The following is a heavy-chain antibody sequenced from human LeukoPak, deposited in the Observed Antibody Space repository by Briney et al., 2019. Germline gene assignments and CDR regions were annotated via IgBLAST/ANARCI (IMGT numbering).Heavy chain of an antibody. J-gene: IGHJ4*02. CDR2: IYYSGST. Sequence: SETLSLTCTVSGGSISSNSHFWDWLRQSPGKGLEWIGTIYYSGSTYYSPSLKSRVTMSVDTSKNQFSLKLSSVTAVDTAVYYCARKAYGDYFDYWGQGTLVTVSS. CDR1: GGSISSNSHF. CDR3: ARKAYGDYFDY. V-gene: IGHV4-39*07. D-gene: IGHD4-17*01.